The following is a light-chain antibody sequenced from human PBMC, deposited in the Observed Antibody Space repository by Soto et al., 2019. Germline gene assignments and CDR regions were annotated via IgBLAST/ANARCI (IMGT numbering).Light chain of an antibody. CDR3: QQYGRSPLVT. CDR1: QSVSSSY. CDR2: GAS. J-gene: IGKJ5*01. Sequence: EIVLTQSPGTLSLSPGERATLSCRASQSVSSSYLAWYQQKPGQAARLLIYGASSRATGIPERFSGSGSGTDFTLTISRLEPEDFAVYYCQQYGRSPLVTFGQGTRLEIK. V-gene: IGKV3-20*01.